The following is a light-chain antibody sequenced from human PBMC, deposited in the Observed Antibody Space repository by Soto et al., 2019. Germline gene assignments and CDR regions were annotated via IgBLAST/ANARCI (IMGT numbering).Light chain of an antibody. J-gene: IGKJ5*01. Sequence: EIVLTQSPATLSLSPGEGATLSCRASQGINTYLGWYQQRPGQAPRLLISDASKRATGIPARFSGSGSGTDFTLTISSLEPEDFAVYYCQQRSNWPPTFGQGTRLEI. V-gene: IGKV3-11*01. CDR3: QQRSNWPPT. CDR1: QGINTY. CDR2: DAS.